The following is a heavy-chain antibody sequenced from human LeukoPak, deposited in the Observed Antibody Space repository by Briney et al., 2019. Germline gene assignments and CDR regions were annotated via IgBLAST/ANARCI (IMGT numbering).Heavy chain of an antibody. J-gene: IGHJ4*02. CDR2: INPNSGGT. CDR1: GYTFTGYY. CDR3: ARSYQLLTTFYFDY. Sequence: ASVKVSCKASGYTFTGYYMHWVRQAPGQGLEWMGWINPNSGGTNYAQKFQGRVTMTRDTSISTAYMELSRLRSDDTAVYYCARSYQLLTTFYFDYWGQGTLVTVSS. V-gene: IGHV1-2*02. D-gene: IGHD2-2*01.